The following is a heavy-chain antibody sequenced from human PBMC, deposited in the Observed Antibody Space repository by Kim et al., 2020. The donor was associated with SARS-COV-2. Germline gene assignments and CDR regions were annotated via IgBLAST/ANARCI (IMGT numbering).Heavy chain of an antibody. CDR2: TYYRSKWYN. V-gene: IGHV6-1*01. CDR3: ARDSAQPGKPDFGSWDRSEIRYRPGMDV. Sequence: SQTLSLTCAISGDSVSSNSAAWNWIRQSPSRGLEWLGRTYYRSKWYNDYAVSVKSRITINPDTSKNQFSLQLNSVTPEDTAVYYCARDSAQPGKPDFGSWDRSEIRYRPGMDVWGQGTTVTVSS. D-gene: IGHD6-13*01. CDR1: GDSVSSNSAA. J-gene: IGHJ6*02.